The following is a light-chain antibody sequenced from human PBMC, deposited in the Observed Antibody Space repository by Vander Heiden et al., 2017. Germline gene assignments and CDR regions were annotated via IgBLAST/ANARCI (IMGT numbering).Light chain of an antibody. Sequence: DIHMTQSPSTLSASVGDRVTVTCRASQSIPYYLAWFQQKPGKAPNLLISNASNLESGVPSRFSGSGSGTEFTLTITRLQPDDFATYFCQQYHSPWTFGQGTKLE. CDR3: QQYHSPWT. V-gene: IGKV1-5*01. CDR1: QSIPYY. J-gene: IGKJ1*01. CDR2: NAS.